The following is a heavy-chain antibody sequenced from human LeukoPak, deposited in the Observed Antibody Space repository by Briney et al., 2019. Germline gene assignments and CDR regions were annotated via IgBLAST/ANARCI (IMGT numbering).Heavy chain of an antibody. J-gene: IGHJ4*02. V-gene: IGHV4-61*02. CDR1: GGSISSGSYY. Sequence: SETLSLTCTVPGGSISSGSYYWSWIRQPAGKGLEWIGRIYTSGSTNYNPSLKSRVTISVDTSKNQFSLKLSSVTAADTAVYYCARAVAAAGTRWGQGTLVTVSS. CDR3: ARAVAAAGTR. CDR2: IYTSGST. D-gene: IGHD6-13*01.